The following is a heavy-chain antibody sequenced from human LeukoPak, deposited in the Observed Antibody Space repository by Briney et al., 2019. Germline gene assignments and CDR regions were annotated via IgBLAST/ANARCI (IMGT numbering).Heavy chain of an antibody. CDR1: GFSFDDYG. CDR2: INWNGGIT. Sequence: GGSLRLSCAASGFSFDDYGMSWVRQAPGKGLEWVSGINWNGGITASADSVKGRFTISRDNAKNSLYLQMNSLRAEDTALYYCARGDSSGWYWFDLWGQGTLVTVSS. CDR3: ARGDSSGWYWFDL. J-gene: IGHJ5*02. V-gene: IGHV3-20*04. D-gene: IGHD6-19*01.